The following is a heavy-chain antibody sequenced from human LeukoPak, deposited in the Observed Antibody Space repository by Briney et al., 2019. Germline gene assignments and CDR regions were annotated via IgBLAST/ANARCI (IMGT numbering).Heavy chain of an antibody. Sequence: GASVKVSCKASGYTFTSYYIHWVRQAPGQGLEWMGWMNPNTGDTGYAQKFQGRVTLTRNTSISTAYMELSSLRSEDTAVYYCARDPYYGSGRYRYGMDVWGKGTTVTISS. CDR2: MNPNTGDT. V-gene: IGHV1-8*02. CDR1: GYTFTSYY. CDR3: ARDPYYGSGRYRYGMDV. J-gene: IGHJ6*04. D-gene: IGHD3-10*01.